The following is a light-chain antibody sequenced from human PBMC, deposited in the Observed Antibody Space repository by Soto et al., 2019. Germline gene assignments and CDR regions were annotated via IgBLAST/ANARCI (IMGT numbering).Light chain of an antibody. Sequence: DIQMTQSPSTLSASIGDRVTITCRASQSVDSWLAWYQQQPGKAPKLLIYKASSLQTGVPSRFGGSGSGTEFTLTISSLQPDDFATYYCQHYNDYSRVFGQGTKVEIK. V-gene: IGKV1-5*03. J-gene: IGKJ1*01. CDR2: KAS. CDR3: QHYNDYSRV. CDR1: QSVDSW.